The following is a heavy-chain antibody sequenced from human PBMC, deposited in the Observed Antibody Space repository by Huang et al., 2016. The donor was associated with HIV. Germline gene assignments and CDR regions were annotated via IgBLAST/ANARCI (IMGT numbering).Heavy chain of an antibody. V-gene: IGHV4-39*01. D-gene: IGHD6-13*01. CDR2: VYQSGST. CDR3: ASQHIGAAATWF. Sequence: QLQLQESGPGQVKPSETLSLTCTVSGDFISSTNYYWGWIRQSPGKGLEWVGRVYQSGSTNSNPSLKSRVTLSVDTSRNQFSLRLNSVTAADTAVYYCASQHIGAAATWFWGRGTQVAVSS. CDR1: GDFISSTNYY. J-gene: IGHJ4*02.